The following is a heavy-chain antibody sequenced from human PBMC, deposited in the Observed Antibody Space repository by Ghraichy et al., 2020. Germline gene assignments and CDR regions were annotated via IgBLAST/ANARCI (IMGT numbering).Heavy chain of an antibody. J-gene: IGHJ4*02. CDR3: VNDLHDTSSSYS. D-gene: IGHD6-13*01. CDR1: GFTFSAYS. V-gene: IGHV3-64D*09. CDR2: IGRTGAGT. Sequence: LSLTCSASGFTFSAYSMHWVRQAPGRGLEYVSAIGRTGAGTYYADSVKGRFTISRDDSKNMLYLQMGSLTTEDTAVYYCVNDLHDTSSSYSWGQGTLVTVSS.